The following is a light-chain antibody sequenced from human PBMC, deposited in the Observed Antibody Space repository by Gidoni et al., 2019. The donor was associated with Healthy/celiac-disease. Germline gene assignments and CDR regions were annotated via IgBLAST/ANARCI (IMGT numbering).Light chain of an antibody. CDR3: MQSLQSPLFT. Sequence: DSVMTQSPPCLPVTPGEPASISGRASQSLLHSNGHNYLAWYLQKPGQSPQLLIYLGSNRASGVPDRFSGSGSGTDFTLTISRVEAEDVAVYYCMQSLQSPLFTFGPGTKVDIK. V-gene: IGKV2-28*01. CDR1: QSLLHSNGHNY. J-gene: IGKJ3*01. CDR2: LGS.